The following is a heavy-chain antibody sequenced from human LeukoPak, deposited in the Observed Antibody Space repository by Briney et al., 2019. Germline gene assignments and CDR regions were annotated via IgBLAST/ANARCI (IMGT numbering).Heavy chain of an antibody. CDR1: GASISSYY. J-gene: IGHJ4*02. Sequence: SETLSLTCTVSGASISSYYWSWIRQPPGKGLDYIGYIHYSGSTNYNPSLKSRVTISVDTSKNQFSLKLSSVTAADTAVYYCARQGSSWDFDYWGQGTLVTVSS. CDR2: IHYSGST. D-gene: IGHD6-13*01. CDR3: ARQGSSWDFDY. V-gene: IGHV4-59*08.